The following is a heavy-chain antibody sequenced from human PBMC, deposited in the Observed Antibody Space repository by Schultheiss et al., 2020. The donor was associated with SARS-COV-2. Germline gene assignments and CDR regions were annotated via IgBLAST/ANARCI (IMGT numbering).Heavy chain of an antibody. D-gene: IGHD6-13*01. CDR3: ATPVSSDY. Sequence: SLKISCAASGFTFDDYAMHWVRQAPGKGLEWVSGISWNSGSIGYADSVKGRFTISRDNAKNSLYLQMNSLRAEDTAVYYCATPVSSDYWGQGTLVTVSS. V-gene: IGHV3-9*01. CDR1: GFTFDDYA. J-gene: IGHJ4*02. CDR2: ISWNSGSI.